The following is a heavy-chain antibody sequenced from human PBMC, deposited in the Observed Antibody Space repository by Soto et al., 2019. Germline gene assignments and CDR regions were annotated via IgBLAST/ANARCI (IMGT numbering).Heavy chain of an antibody. CDR1: GYTFTSYD. CDR3: ARHLRSPAVNDAFDI. Sequence: QVQLVQSGAEVKKPGASVKVSCKASGYTFTSYDINWVRQATGQGLEWMGWMNPNSGNTGYAQKFQGRVTMTRNTSXXTAYMELSSLRSEDTAVYYCARHLRSPAVNDAFDIWGQGTMVTVSS. J-gene: IGHJ3*02. CDR2: MNPNSGNT. D-gene: IGHD5-12*01. V-gene: IGHV1-8*01.